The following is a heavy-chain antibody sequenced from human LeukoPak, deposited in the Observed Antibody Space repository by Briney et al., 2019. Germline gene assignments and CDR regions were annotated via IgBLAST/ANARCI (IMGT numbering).Heavy chain of an antibody. CDR1: GDSISSYY. D-gene: IGHD2-15*01. V-gene: IGHV4-59*08. CDR3: ARNAATMNHVYKYFDS. Sequence: NPSETLSLTCIVSGDSISSYYWSWIRQPPGKGLEWIGYISYSGSTNYNPSLKSRVTISVDTSKSQFSLNLRSVTAADTAVYYCARNAATMNHVYKYFDSWGQGALVTVSS. CDR2: ISYSGST. J-gene: IGHJ4*02.